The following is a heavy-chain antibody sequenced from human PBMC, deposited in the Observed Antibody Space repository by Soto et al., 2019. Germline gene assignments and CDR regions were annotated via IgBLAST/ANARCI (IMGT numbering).Heavy chain of an antibody. V-gene: IGHV4-59*08. CDR2: SYNSGS. J-gene: IGHJ6*02. Sequence: SETLSLTCTVSGASISGHFWSWIRQPPGKGLEWIAYSYNSGSSYNPSLKSRVTISVDTSKNQLSLELTSVIAADSAVYYCAINADVWGQGTTVTVS. CDR3: AINADV. CDR1: GASISGHF.